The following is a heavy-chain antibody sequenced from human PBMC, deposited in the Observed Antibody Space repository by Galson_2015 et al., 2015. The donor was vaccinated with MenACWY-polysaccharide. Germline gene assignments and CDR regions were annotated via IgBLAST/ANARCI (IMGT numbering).Heavy chain of an antibody. CDR3: ARYGETRNPTKYYMDV. CDR2: IHYSGSA. V-gene: IGHV4-59*01. J-gene: IGHJ6*03. CDR1: GGSISGYY. Sequence: ETLSLTCIVSGGSISGYYWSWIRQPPGKGLEWIGYIHYSGSAVYNPSLKSQLIISVDRSKNQFSLTLTSVTAADTAVYYCARYGETRNPTKYYMDVWGKGTTVTVSS. D-gene: IGHD4-17*01.